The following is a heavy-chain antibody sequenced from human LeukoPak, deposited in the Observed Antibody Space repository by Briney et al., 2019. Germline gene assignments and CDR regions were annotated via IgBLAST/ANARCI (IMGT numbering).Heavy chain of an antibody. J-gene: IGHJ4*02. V-gene: IGHV1-69*13. CDR1: GGTFSSYA. D-gene: IGHD3-9*01. CDR2: IIPIFGTA. CDR3: ARNRRNYDILTGYLFYFDY. Sequence: ASVKVSCKASGGTFSSYAISWVRQAPGQGLEWMGGIIPIFGTANYAQKFQGRVTITADESTSTAYMELSSPRSEDTAVYYCARNRRNYDILTGYLFYFDYWGQGTLVTVSS.